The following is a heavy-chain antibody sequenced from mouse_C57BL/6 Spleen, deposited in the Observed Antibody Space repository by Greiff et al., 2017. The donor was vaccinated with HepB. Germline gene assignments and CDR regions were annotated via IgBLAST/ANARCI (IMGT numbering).Heavy chain of an antibody. D-gene: IGHD2-3*01. J-gene: IGHJ4*01. Sequence: EVHLVESGGGLVKPGGSLKLSCAASGFTFSSYAMSWVRQTPEKRLEWVATISDGGSYTYYPDNVKGRFTISRDNAKNNLYLQMSHLKSEDTAMYYCARGSDGYYEYYAMDYWGQGTSVTVSS. CDR1: GFTFSSYA. CDR2: ISDGGSYT. CDR3: ARGSDGYYEYYAMDY. V-gene: IGHV5-4*01.